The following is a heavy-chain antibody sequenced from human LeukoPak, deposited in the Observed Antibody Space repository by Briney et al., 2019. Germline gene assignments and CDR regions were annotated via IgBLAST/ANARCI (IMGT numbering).Heavy chain of an antibody. D-gene: IGHD2-2*01. V-gene: IGHV1-2*02. CDR2: INPNSGGT. CDR3: ARVCSSTSCANSGWFDP. J-gene: IGHJ5*02. Sequence: ASVKVSCKASGYTFTGYYMHWVRQAPGQGLEWMGWINPNSGGTNYAQKLQGRVTMTRDTSISTAYMELSRLRSDDTAVYYCARVCSSTSCANSGWFDPWGQGTLVTVSS. CDR1: GYTFTGYY.